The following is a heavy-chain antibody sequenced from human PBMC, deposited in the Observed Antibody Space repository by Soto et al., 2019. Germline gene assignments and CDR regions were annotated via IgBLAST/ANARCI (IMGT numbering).Heavy chain of an antibody. V-gene: IGHV3-74*01. CDR3: ARDDSSSWYDTPLNWFYP. CDR2: INSDGSST. D-gene: IGHD6-13*01. J-gene: IGHJ5*02. CDR1: GFTFSSYW. Sequence: VQLVESGGGLVKPGGSLRLSCAASGFTFSSYWMHWVRQAPGKGLVWVSRINSDGSSTSYADSVKGRFTISRDNAKNTLYLQMNSLRAEDTAVYYCARDDSSSWYDTPLNWFYPWGQGTLVTVSS.